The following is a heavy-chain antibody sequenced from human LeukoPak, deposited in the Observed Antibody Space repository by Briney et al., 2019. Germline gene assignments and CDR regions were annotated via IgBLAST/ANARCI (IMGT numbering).Heavy chain of an antibody. D-gene: IGHD3-10*01. CDR3: AGYGSGSYYKAFDY. CDR1: GGSISSDY. J-gene: IGHJ4*02. Sequence: SETLSLTCSVSGGSISSDYWGWIRQPPGKGLEWIAYVHNSGITRYNPSLKSRVTISIDTSKNQFSLKLNSVTAADTAVYYCAGYGSGSYYKAFDYWGQGTLVTVSS. V-gene: IGHV4-59*01. CDR2: VHNSGIT.